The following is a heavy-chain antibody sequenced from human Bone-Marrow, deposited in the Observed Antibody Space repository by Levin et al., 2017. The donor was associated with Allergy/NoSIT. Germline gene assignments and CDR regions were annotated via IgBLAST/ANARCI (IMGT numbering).Heavy chain of an antibody. J-gene: IGHJ6*02. D-gene: IGHD6-13*01. CDR2: IYNSGTT. Sequence: SETLSLTCTVSGGSIRNYYWSWVRQLPGRGLEWMGYIYNSGTTTYNPSLKSRVTISADTSKNQFSLKVTSVTAADTAVYFCTRVLPAAGSAAMDVWSQGSTVTVSS. CDR3: TRVLPAAGSAAMDV. V-gene: IGHV4-59*08. CDR1: GGSIRNYY.